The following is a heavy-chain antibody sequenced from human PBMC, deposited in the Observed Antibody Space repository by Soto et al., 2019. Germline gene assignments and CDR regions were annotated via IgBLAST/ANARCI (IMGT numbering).Heavy chain of an antibody. CDR3: ARLPPSYGESVLGFEY. Sequence: PSETLSLTCTVSVGSVSSGSYYLSWIRQPPGKGLEWIGYIYYSWSTNYNPSRKSRVTISVDTSKNQFSLKLSSVTAADTAVYYCARLPPSYGESVLGFEYWAQGTLVTVSS. V-gene: IGHV4-61*01. CDR2: IYYSWST. CDR1: VGSVSSGSYY. D-gene: IGHD4-17*01. J-gene: IGHJ4*02.